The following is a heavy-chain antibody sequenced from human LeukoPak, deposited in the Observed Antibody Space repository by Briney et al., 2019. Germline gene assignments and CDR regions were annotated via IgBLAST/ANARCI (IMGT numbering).Heavy chain of an antibody. CDR1: LGSISNHY. Sequence: SETLSLTCTVSLGSISNHYWSWIRQPPGRGLEWIGYIYYSGSTNYNPSLKSRVTISVDTSKNQFSLKLSSVTAADTAVYYCARGGSYDYVWGSYRYTPIEFDYWGQGTLVTVSS. V-gene: IGHV4-59*11. CDR2: IYYSGST. CDR3: ARGGSYDYVWGSYRYTPIEFDY. D-gene: IGHD3-16*02. J-gene: IGHJ4*02.